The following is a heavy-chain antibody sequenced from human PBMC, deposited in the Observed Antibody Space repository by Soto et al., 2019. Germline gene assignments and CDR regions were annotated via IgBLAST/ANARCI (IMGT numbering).Heavy chain of an antibody. CDR1: GGSFNSYY. D-gene: IGHD2-21*02. Sequence: SETLSLTCTVSGGSFNSYYWTWIRQPPGKGLEWIGYIYSSGSTNYNPSLRSRVSMSIDTSKDQFSLKLKSVTAADTALYFCARQRTSVVTQAYFDVWGPGSLVTVSS. CDR2: IYSSGST. J-gene: IGHJ4*02. CDR3: ARQRTSVVTQAYFDV. V-gene: IGHV4-59*08.